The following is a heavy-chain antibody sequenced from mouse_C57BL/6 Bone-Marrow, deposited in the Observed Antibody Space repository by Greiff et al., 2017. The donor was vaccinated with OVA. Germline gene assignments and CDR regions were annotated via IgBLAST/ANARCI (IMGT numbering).Heavy chain of an antibody. Sequence: QVQLKQSGAELVRPGASVTLSCTASGYTFTDYEMHWVKQTPVHGLEWIGAIDPETGGTAYNQKFKGKAILTADKSYSTAYMERRSLTSEDSAVYYCTRGYSNYYAMDYWGQGTSVTGTS. D-gene: IGHD2-5*01. CDR3: TRGYSNYYAMDY. V-gene: IGHV1-15*01. CDR1: GYTFTDYE. J-gene: IGHJ4*01. CDR2: IDPETGGT.